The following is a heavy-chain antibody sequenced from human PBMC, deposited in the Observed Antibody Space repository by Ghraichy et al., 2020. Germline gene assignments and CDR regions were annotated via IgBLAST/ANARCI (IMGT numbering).Heavy chain of an antibody. CDR1: GFTFSSYA. J-gene: IGHJ4*02. Sequence: GESLNISCAASGFTFSSYAMSWVRQAPGKGLEWVSAISGSGGSTYYADSVKGRFTISRDNSKNTLYLQMNRLRAEDTAVYYCANVSSIAAAGFDYWGQGTLVTGSS. D-gene: IGHD6-13*01. V-gene: IGHV3-23*01. CDR2: ISGSGGST. CDR3: ANVSSIAAAGFDY.